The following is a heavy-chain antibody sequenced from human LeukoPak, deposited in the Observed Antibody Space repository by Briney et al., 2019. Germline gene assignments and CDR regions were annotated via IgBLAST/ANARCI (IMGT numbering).Heavy chain of an antibody. CDR2: ISGSGGST. J-gene: IGHJ4*02. Sequence: GGSLRLSCAASGFTFSSYWMHWVRQAPGKGLEWVSGISGSGGSTYYADSVKGRLTIPRDNSKNKMYLQMNSLRAEDTAIYYCARAMMVVSNLWGVFDYWGRGALVTVSS. CDR3: ARAMMVVSNLWGVFDY. CDR1: GFTFSSYW. V-gene: IGHV3-23*01. D-gene: IGHD3-22*01.